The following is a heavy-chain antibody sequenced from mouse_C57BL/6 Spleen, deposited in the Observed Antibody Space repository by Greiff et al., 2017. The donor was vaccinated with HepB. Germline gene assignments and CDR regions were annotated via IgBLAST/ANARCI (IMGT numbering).Heavy chain of an antibody. CDR1: GYTFTDYY. J-gene: IGHJ3*01. CDR3: ARSSRCYPFAY. Sequence: EVQLQQSGPELVKPGASVKISCKASGYTFTDYYMNWVKQSHGKSLEWIGDINPNNGGTSYNQKFKGKATLTVDKSSSTAYMELRSMTSEDSAVYYCARSSRCYPFAYWGQGTLVTVSA. D-gene: IGHD1-1*01. V-gene: IGHV1-26*01. CDR2: INPNNGGT.